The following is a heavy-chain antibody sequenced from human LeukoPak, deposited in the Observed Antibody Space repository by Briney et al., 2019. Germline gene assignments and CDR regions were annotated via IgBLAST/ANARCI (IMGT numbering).Heavy chain of an antibody. CDR3: AKRPSDYGDYVSYFDH. CDR1: GFSFISYG. Sequence: GGSLRLSCGASGFSFISYGMHWVRQAPGRGLEWVGVISDDGRSKDYADSVKGRFTISRDNSKDTLYLQMNSLRAEDTAVYYCAKRPSDYGDYVSYFDHWGQGTLVTVSS. D-gene: IGHD4-17*01. CDR2: ISDDGRSK. J-gene: IGHJ4*02. V-gene: IGHV3-30*18.